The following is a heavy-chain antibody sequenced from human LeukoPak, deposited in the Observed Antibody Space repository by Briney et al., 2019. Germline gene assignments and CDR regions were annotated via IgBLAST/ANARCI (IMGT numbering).Heavy chain of an antibody. CDR3: ARGPVTRFEI. CDR2: IYSGGTT. V-gene: IGHV3-53*01. CDR1: GFTVSSNY. D-gene: IGHD4-17*01. J-gene: IGHJ3*02. Sequence: GGSLRLSCAASGFTVSSNYMSWVRRAPGKGLEWVSVIYSGGTTYYADSVKGRFTISRDNSNNTLYLQMNSLRAEDTAVYYCARGPVTRFEIWGQGTMVTVSS.